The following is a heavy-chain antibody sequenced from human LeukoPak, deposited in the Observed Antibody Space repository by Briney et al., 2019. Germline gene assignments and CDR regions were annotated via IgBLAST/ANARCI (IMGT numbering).Heavy chain of an antibody. CDR3: AKSSGGSCYSVADY. D-gene: IGHD2-15*01. Sequence: SVKVSCKASGGTFSSYAISWVRQAPGQGLEWMGRIIPILGIANYAQKFQGRVTITADKSTSTAYMELSSLRSEDTAVYYCAKSSGGSCYSVADYWGQGTLVTVSS. CDR1: GGTFSSYA. CDR2: IIPILGIA. J-gene: IGHJ4*02. V-gene: IGHV1-69*04.